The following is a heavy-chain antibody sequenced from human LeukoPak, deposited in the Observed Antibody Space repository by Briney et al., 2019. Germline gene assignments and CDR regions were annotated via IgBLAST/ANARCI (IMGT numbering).Heavy chain of an antibody. V-gene: IGHV3-21*06. CDR3: ARRMGMTVPGFDY. Sequence: GGSLRLSCAASGFTFSSFSMNWVRQPPGKALGWVSSIGNRNGDVYFADSVTGRFRISRDNAKNSLILEMNYLRVEDTAVYYCARRMGMTVPGFDYWGQGILVTVSS. D-gene: IGHD3-22*01. J-gene: IGHJ4*02. CDR2: IGNRNGDV. CDR1: GFTFSSFS.